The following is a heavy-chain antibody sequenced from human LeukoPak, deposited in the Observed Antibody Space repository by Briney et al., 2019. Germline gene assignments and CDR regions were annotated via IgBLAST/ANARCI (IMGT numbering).Heavy chain of an antibody. J-gene: IGHJ3*02. CDR2: IRYDGSNK. CDR3: ANDSGSYYSHPSAFDI. CDR1: GFTFSSYG. D-gene: IGHD1-26*01. Sequence: GGSLRLSCAASGFTFSSYGMHWVRQAPGKGLEWVAFIRYDGSNKYYADSVKGRFTISRDNSKNTLYLQMNSLRAEDTAVYYCANDSGSYYSHPSAFDIWGQGTMVTVSS. V-gene: IGHV3-30*02.